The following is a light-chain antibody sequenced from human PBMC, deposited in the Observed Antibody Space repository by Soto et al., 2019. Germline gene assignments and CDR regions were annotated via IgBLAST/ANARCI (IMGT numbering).Light chain of an antibody. Sequence: ENVLTQSPGTLSLSPGERATLSCRDSQTVSSYLTWYQQRPGQAPRLLIYGASKRATGIPDRFSGSGSGTDFTLPISRLEPEDFALYYCQQYGSSPITFGQGTRLEIK. CDR3: QQYGSSPIT. J-gene: IGKJ5*01. CDR2: GAS. CDR1: QTVSSY. V-gene: IGKV3-20*01.